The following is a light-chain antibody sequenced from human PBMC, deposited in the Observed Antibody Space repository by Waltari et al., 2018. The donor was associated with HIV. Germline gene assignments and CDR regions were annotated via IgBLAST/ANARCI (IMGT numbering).Light chain of an antibody. CDR3: QSYDSSLSGWV. J-gene: IGLJ3*02. CDR1: SPNIGSGYA. V-gene: IGLV1-40*01. CDR2: GNS. Sequence: QSVLTQPPSVSGAPGQRVTLPCPGSSPNIGSGYAVHSYQQRPGTAPKPLIYGNSNRPSGVPDRFSGSKSGTSASLAITGLQAEDEADYYCQSYDSSLSGWVFGGGTKLTVL.